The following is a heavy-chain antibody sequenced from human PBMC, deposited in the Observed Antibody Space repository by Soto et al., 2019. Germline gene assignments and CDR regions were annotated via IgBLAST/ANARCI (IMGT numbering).Heavy chain of an antibody. CDR2: IWYDGTKK. Sequence: QVQLVESGGGVVQPVRSLRLSCVASGFTFSSYGMHWVRQAPGKWLEWVAVIWYDGTKKYYADTVKGRFNISRDNSKDTRYLEMNSLRAEDTAVYYCARHRLAAADYFDYWGQGPQSTVSS. CDR3: ARHRLAAADYFDY. V-gene: IGHV3-33*03. D-gene: IGHD6-13*01. CDR1: GFTFSSYG. J-gene: IGHJ4*02.